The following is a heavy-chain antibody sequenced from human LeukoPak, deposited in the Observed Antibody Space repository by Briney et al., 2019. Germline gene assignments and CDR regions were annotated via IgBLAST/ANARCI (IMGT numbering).Heavy chain of an antibody. D-gene: IGHD1-26*01. Sequence: AGGSLRLSCAASGFTVSSNYMSWVRQAPGKGLEWVSVIYSGGSTYYADSVKGRFTISRDNSKNTLYLQMNSLRAEDTAVYYCASVVVGATTVDYWGQGTLVTVSS. J-gene: IGHJ4*02. V-gene: IGHV3-66*01. CDR2: IYSGGST. CDR1: GFTVSSNY. CDR3: ASVVVGATTVDY.